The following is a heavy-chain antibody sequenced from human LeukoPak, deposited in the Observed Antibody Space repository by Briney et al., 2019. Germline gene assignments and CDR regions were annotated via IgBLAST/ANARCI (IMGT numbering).Heavy chain of an antibody. J-gene: IGHJ5*02. CDR1: GFTFSSYS. CDR2: ISSSSSYI. Sequence: PGGSLRLSCAASGFTFSSYSMNWVRQAPGKGLEWVSSISSSSSYIYYADSVKGRFTISRDNAKNSLYLQMNSLRAEDTAVYYCAREGGVGGWFDPWGQGTLVTVSS. D-gene: IGHD2-15*01. CDR3: AREGGVGGWFDP. V-gene: IGHV3-21*01.